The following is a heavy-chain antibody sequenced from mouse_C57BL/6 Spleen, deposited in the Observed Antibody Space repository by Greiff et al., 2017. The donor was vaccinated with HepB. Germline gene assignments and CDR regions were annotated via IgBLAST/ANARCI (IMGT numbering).Heavy chain of an antibody. CDR3: TTLDSSGYSWFAY. CDR1: GFNIKDDY. CDR2: IDPENGDT. D-gene: IGHD3-2*02. J-gene: IGHJ3*01. V-gene: IGHV14-4*01. Sequence: EVQLQESGAELVRPGASVKLSCTASGFNIKDDYMHWVKQRPEQGLEWIGWIDPENGDTEYASKFQGKATITADTSSNTAYLQLSSLTSEDTAVYYCTTLDSSGYSWFAYRGQGTLVTVSA.